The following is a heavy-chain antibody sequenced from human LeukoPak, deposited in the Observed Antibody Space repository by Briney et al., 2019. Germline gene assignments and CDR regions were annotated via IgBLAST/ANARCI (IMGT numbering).Heavy chain of an antibody. V-gene: IGHV4-34*01. CDR1: GGSFSGYY. CDR3: ALSVPAAMPIDY. Sequence: SSETLSLTCAVYGGSFSGYYWSWIRQPPGKGLEWIGEINHSGGTNYNPSLKSRVTISVDTSKNQFSLKLSSVTAADTAVYYCALSVPAAMPIDYWGQGTLVTVSS. D-gene: IGHD2-2*01. CDR2: INHSGGT. J-gene: IGHJ4*02.